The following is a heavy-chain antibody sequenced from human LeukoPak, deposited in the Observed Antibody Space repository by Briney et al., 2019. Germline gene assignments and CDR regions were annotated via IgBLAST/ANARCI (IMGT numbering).Heavy chain of an antibody. CDR1: GFTFSSYG. CDR3: ARGGQQQLAILDY. Sequence: GGSLRLSCAASGFTFSSYGMHWVRQAPGKGLEWVAVIWYDGSNKYYADSVKGRFTISRDNSKNTLYLQMNSLRAEDTAVYYCARGGQQQLAILDYGGQGTLVTVSS. D-gene: IGHD6-13*01. J-gene: IGHJ4*02. CDR2: IWYDGSNK. V-gene: IGHV3-33*01.